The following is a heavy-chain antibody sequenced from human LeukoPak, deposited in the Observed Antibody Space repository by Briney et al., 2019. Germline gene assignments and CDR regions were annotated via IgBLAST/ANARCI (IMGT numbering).Heavy chain of an antibody. CDR2: INSDGSST. J-gene: IGHJ4*02. Sequence: GGSLRLSCAASGFTFSSYTMKWVRQAPGKGLVWVSRINSDGSSTSYADSVRGRFSISRDNAKNTLYLQMNSLRAEDTAVYYCARGLSGYASSLGYWGQGTLVTVSA. CDR1: GFTFSSYT. D-gene: IGHD6-6*01. V-gene: IGHV3-74*01. CDR3: ARGLSGYASSLGY.